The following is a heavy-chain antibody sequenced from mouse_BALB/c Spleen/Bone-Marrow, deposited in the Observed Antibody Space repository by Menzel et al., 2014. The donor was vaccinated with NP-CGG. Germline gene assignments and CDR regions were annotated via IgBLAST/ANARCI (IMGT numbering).Heavy chain of an antibody. J-gene: IGHJ4*01. CDR1: GFNIKDFY. Sequence: EVQLQQSGAELVRSGASVKLSCTASGFNIKDFYIYWVKQRPAQGLEWIGRVDPANGNTKYAPKFQGKATITADTSSNTAYLRLSSLTSEDTAVYYCARRFGNSPRDSAMVNWGRGTSVTVSS. D-gene: IGHD2-1*01. CDR2: VDPANGNT. CDR3: ARRFGNSPRDSAMVN. V-gene: IGHV14-3*02.